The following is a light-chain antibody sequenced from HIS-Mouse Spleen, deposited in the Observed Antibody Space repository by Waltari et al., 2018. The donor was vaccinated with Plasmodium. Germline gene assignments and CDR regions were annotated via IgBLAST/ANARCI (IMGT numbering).Light chain of an antibody. CDR2: GAS. V-gene: IGKV3-15*01. CDR1: QSVSSN. Sequence: EIVMPQSPATLSVSPGERSTLSCRASQSVSSNLAWYQQKPGQAPRLLIYGASTRATGIPARFRGSGSGTEFTLTISSLQSEDFAVYYCQQYNNWSFTFGPGTKVDIK. J-gene: IGKJ3*01. CDR3: QQYNNWSFT.